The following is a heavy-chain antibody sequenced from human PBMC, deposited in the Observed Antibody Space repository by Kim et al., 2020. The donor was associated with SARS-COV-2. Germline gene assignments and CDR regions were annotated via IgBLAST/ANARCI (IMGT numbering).Heavy chain of an antibody. J-gene: IGHJ4*02. V-gene: IGHV3-23*01. CDR2: ISGSGGST. D-gene: IGHD6-19*01. Sequence: GGSLRLSCAASGFTFSSYAMSWVRQAPGKGLEWVSAISGSGGSTYYADSVKGRFTISRDNSKNTLYLQMNSLRAEDTAVYYCARRRSSSGWAPDYWGQGTLVTVSS. CDR1: GFTFSSYA. CDR3: ARRRSSSGWAPDY.